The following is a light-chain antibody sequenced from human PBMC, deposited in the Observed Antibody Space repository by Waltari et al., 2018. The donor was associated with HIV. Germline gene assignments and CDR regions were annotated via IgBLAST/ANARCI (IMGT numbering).Light chain of an antibody. J-gene: IGKJ1*01. CDR3: QQYDSYPPT. Sequence: DIHMTQSPSSLSASVGDRVTITCRSSQGISTWVAWYQQKPEKAPKSLIYAASSLQSAVPTRFSGSRYGTDFTHTSSSLQPEDFATYYCQQYDSYPPTFGQGTRVEI. V-gene: IGKV1D-16*01. CDR1: QGISTW. CDR2: AAS.